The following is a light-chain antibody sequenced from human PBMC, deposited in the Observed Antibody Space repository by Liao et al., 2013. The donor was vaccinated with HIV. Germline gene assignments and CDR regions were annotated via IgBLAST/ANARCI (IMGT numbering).Light chain of an antibody. J-gene: IGLJ2*01. Sequence: SYELTQPPSVSVSPGHTASITCSGDRLGDKYAYWFQQKAGQPPALVIYQDNNRPSGIPERFSGSNSGNTATLTISGAQAMDEADYYCQAWDSSTGVFG. V-gene: IGLV3-1*01. CDR2: QDN. CDR1: RLGDKY. CDR3: QAWDSSTGV.